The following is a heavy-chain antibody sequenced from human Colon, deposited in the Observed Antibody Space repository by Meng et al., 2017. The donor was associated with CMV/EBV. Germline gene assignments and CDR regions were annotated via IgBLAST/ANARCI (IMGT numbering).Heavy chain of an antibody. Sequence: ASVKVSCKASGYTFTRNDITWVRQAPGQGPEWMGWISPYNGNTNYAQRLQGRVTMTTDTSTSTVYMELRSLRSDDTAVYYCARGSDYSNYVPIDSWGQGTLVTVSS. CDR1: GYTFTRND. CDR3: ARGSDYSNYVPIDS. J-gene: IGHJ4*02. V-gene: IGHV1-18*01. D-gene: IGHD4-11*01. CDR2: ISPYNGNT.